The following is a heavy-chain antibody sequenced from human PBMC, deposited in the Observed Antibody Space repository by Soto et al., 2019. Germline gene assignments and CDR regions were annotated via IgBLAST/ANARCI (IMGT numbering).Heavy chain of an antibody. D-gene: IGHD3-10*01. CDR2: IYHSGST. CDR1: GGSISSGGYS. Sequence: SETLSLTCAVSGGSISSGGYSWSWIRQPPGKGLEWIGYIYHSGSTYYNPSLKSRVTISVDRSKNQFSLKLSSVTAADTAVYYCARDRFATPNGDWFDPWGKGTLVTVSS. V-gene: IGHV4-30-2*01. CDR3: ARDRFATPNGDWFDP. J-gene: IGHJ5*02.